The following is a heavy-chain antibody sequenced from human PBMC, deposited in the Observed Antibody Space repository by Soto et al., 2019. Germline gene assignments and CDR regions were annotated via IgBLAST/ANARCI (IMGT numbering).Heavy chain of an antibody. J-gene: IGHJ4*02. Sequence: EVQLVESGGGLVQPGRSLRLSCAASGFIFDDFAIHWVRQAPGKGLEWVSGISWNSGSIGYADSVKGRFNISRDKAKSSLYLQMNSLRAEDTALYYCATDWGGVGAFFEYWGKGTLVTVSS. D-gene: IGHD1-26*01. CDR3: ATDWGGVGAFFEY. CDR1: GFIFDDFA. CDR2: ISWNSGSI. V-gene: IGHV3-9*01.